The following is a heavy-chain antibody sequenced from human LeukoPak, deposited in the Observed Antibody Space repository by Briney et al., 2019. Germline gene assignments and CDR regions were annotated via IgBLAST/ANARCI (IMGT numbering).Heavy chain of an antibody. CDR1: GYTLSDHY. J-gene: IGHJ3*02. CDR2: INPNSGGT. V-gene: IGHV1-2*02. CDR3: ARSRRLGAFRDAFDI. Sequence: ASVKVSCKASGYTLSDHYMNWVRQAPGQGLEWMGWINPNSGGTNYAQKFQGRVTMTRDASISSVYMELSSLRSDDTAVYYCARSRRLGAFRDAFDIWGQGTMVTVSS. D-gene: IGHD1-26*01.